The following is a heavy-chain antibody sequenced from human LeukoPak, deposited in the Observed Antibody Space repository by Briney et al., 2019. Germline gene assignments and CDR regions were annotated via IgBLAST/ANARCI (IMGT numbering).Heavy chain of an antibody. Sequence: GGSLRLSCAASGFTFSSYSMNWVRQAPGKGLEWFSSISSSSSYIYYADSVKGRFTISRDNAKNSLYLQMNSLRAEDTAVYYCARDPATTIYYYYYMDVWGKGSTVTVSS. CDR3: ARDPATTIYYYYYMDV. J-gene: IGHJ6*03. CDR1: GFTFSSYS. D-gene: IGHD1-26*01. V-gene: IGHV3-21*01. CDR2: ISSSSSYI.